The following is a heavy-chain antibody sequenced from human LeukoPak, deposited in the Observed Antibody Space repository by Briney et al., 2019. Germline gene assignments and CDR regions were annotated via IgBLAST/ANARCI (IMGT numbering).Heavy chain of an antibody. CDR3: AKLDIVVVVAANAPKFDY. Sequence: GGSLRLSCAASGFTFSSYAMSWVRQAPGKGLEWVSAISGSGGSTYYADSVKGRSTISRDNSKNTLYLQMNSLRAEDTAVYYCAKLDIVVVVAANAPKFDYWGQGTLVTVSS. CDR1: GFTFSSYA. CDR2: ISGSGGST. V-gene: IGHV3-23*01. D-gene: IGHD2-15*01. J-gene: IGHJ4*02.